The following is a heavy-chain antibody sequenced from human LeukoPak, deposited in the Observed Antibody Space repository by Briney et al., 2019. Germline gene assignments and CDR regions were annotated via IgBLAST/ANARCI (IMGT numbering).Heavy chain of an antibody. Sequence: GGSLRLSCAASGFTFSSYAMHWVRQAPGKGLEWVAVISYDGSNKYYADSVKGRFTNSRDNSKNTLYLQMNSLRAEDTAVYYCARELGRSGMDVWGQGTTVTVSS. V-gene: IGHV3-30-3*01. CDR2: ISYDGSNK. CDR3: ARELGRSGMDV. CDR1: GFTFSSYA. J-gene: IGHJ6*02.